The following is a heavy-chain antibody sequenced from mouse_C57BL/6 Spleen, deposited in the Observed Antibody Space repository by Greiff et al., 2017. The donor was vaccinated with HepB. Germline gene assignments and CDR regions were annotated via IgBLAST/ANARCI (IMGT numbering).Heavy chain of an antibody. J-gene: IGHJ2*01. CDR1: GYTFTSYW. V-gene: IGHV1-59*01. Sequence: QVQLQQPGAELVRPGTSVKLSCKASGYTFTSYWMHWVKQRPGQGLEWIGVIDPSDSYTNYNQKFKGKATLTVDTSSSTAYMQLSSLTAEASAVYYCSRSPYDNAGGDWGQGTTLTVSS. D-gene: IGHD2-4*01. CDR3: SRSPYDNAGGD. CDR2: IDPSDSYT.